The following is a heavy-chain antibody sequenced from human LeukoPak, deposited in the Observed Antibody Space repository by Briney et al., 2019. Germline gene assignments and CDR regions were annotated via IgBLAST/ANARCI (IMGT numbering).Heavy chain of an antibody. D-gene: IGHD2-2*01. Sequence: ASVKVSCKASGYTFTSYGISWVRQAPGQGLEWVGWISAYNGNTNYAQKLQGRVTMTTDTSTSTAYMELRSLRSDDTAVYYCARDIVVVPAAERGNYYYYYGMDVWGQGTTVTVSS. CDR3: ARDIVVVPAAERGNYYYYYGMDV. V-gene: IGHV1-18*01. CDR1: GYTFTSYG. J-gene: IGHJ6*02. CDR2: ISAYNGNT.